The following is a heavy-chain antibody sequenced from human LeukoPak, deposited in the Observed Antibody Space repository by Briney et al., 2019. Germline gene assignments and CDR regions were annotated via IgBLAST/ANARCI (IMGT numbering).Heavy chain of an antibody. Sequence: GGSLRLSCAASGFTFDDYAMHWVRQAPGKGLEWVSGISWNSGSIGYADSVKGRFTISRDNAKNSLYLQMNSLRAEDTALYHCAKDIDPTRDTAIWGHYYYYGMDVWGQGTTVTVSS. CDR3: AKDIDPTRDTAIWGHYYYYGMDV. V-gene: IGHV3-9*01. J-gene: IGHJ6*02. D-gene: IGHD5-18*01. CDR1: GFTFDDYA. CDR2: ISWNSGSI.